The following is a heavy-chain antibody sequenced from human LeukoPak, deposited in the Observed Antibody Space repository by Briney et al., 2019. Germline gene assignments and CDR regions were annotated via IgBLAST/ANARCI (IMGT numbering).Heavy chain of an antibody. CDR1: GGSISSSSYY. CDR2: MYYTGST. CDR3: ASLAGTGGY. J-gene: IGHJ4*02. Sequence: SETLSLTCTVSGGSISSSSYYWGWIRQPPGKGLEYIGYMYYTGSTYYNPSLKSRVTISVDRPKSQFSLELSSVTAADTAVYYCASLAGTGGYWGQGTLVTVSS. V-gene: IGHV4-39*01. D-gene: IGHD1-14*01.